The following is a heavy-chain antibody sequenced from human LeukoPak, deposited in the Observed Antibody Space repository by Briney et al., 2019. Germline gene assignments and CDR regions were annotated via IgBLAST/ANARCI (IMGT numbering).Heavy chain of an antibody. J-gene: IGHJ4*02. CDR3: ARESKSYDGSGYHHDC. CDR1: GDSIRNYY. Sequence: SETLSLTCSVSGDSIRNYYWSWIRQPAAKGLEWIGRIYTSETTDYNRSRKRPLTLPVSQSRNYFCLKLTSVTAADTAVYYCARESKSYDGSGYHHDCWGQGALVSVSS. CDR2: IYTSETT. V-gene: IGHV4-4*07. D-gene: IGHD3-22*01.